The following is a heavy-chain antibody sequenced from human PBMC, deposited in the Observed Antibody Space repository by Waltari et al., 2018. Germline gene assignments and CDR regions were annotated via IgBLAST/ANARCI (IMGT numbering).Heavy chain of an antibody. Sequence: QLQLQESGSGLVKPSQTLSLTCAVSGGSISSGGYSWSWIRQPPGKGLEWIGSIFHSGSTSDNPSLKSRVTISVDRSKNQFSLKLSSVTAADTAVYYCARVGGYCSSTSCPHYYYYMDVWGKGTTVTVSS. V-gene: IGHV4-30-2*01. J-gene: IGHJ6*03. D-gene: IGHD2-2*03. CDR1: GGSISSGGYS. CDR3: ARVGGYCSSTSCPHYYYYMDV. CDR2: IFHSGST.